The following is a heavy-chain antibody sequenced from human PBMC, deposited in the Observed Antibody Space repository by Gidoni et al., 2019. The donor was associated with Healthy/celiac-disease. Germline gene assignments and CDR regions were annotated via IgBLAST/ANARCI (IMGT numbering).Heavy chain of an antibody. CDR3: AGSPTNWYFDL. J-gene: IGHJ2*01. CDR1: GYSFTSYW. V-gene: IGHV5-51*01. CDR2: IYPGDPDT. Sequence: EVQLVQSGAEVKKPGAYREIYGKGSGYSFTSYWLGWVRQMPGKGLEWMGIIYPGDPDTRYSPSFQGQVTISADKSISTAHLQWSSLTAADTAMYYCAGSPTNWYFDLWGRGTLVTVSS. D-gene: IGHD1-26*01.